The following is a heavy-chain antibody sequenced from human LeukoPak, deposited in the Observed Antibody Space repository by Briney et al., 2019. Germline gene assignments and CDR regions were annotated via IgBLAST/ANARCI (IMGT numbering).Heavy chain of an antibody. V-gene: IGHV4-59*08. D-gene: IGHD2-15*01. Sequence: SETLSLTCTVSGGSISSYYWSWIRQPPGKGLEWIGYIYYSGSTNYNPSLKSRVTISVDTSKNQFSLKLSSVTAADTAVYYCAGRVVVAATANFDYWGQGTLVTVSS. J-gene: IGHJ4*02. CDR3: AGRVVVAATANFDY. CDR1: GGSISSYY. CDR2: IYYSGST.